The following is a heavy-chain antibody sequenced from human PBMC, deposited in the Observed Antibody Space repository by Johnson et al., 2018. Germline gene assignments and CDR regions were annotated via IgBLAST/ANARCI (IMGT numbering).Heavy chain of an antibody. D-gene: IGHD5-18*01. CDR3: ARDHYSYGYEYYYYGMDV. CDR1: GFTFSSHS. J-gene: IGHJ6*02. V-gene: IGHV3-21*01. Sequence: VQLVQAGGGLVKPGGSLRLSCAASGFTFSSHSMNWVRQAPGKGLEWVSSISSSSSYIYYADSVKGRFTISRDNAKNSLYLQMNSLRAEDTAVYYCARDHYSYGYEYYYYGMDVWGQGTTVTVSS. CDR2: ISSSSSYI.